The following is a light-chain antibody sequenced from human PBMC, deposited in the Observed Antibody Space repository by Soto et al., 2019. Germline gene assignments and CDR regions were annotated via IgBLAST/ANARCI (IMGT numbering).Light chain of an antibody. V-gene: IGKV1-27*01. CDR2: TAS. J-gene: IGKJ1*01. CDR3: QKYNSAPWT. CDR1: QGISNY. Sequence: DIQMTQSPSSLSASAGDRVTITCRASQGISNYLAWYQQRPGKVPKLLIYTASTVQSGVPSRFSGSGSGAEFTLTISSLQPEDVATYYCQKYNSAPWTFGQGTKVEIK.